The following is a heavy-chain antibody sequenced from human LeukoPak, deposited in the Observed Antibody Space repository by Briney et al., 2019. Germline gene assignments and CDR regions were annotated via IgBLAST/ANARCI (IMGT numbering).Heavy chain of an antibody. D-gene: IGHD1-26*01. V-gene: IGHV3-23*01. CDR3: AKATVGATGGSFDY. CDR2: ITSSGDIT. Sequence: GGSLRLSCAASGFTFSSYAMRWVRRAPGKGLEWVSGITSSGDITYYGDSVKGRFTISRDNSKNTLYLQMNSLRAEDTAVYYCAKATVGATGGSFDYWGQGTLVTVSS. CDR1: GFTFSSYA. J-gene: IGHJ4*02.